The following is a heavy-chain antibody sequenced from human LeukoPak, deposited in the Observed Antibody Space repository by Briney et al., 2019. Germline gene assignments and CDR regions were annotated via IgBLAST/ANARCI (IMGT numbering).Heavy chain of an antibody. Sequence: PGGSLRLSCAASGFTFSSYWMSWVRQAPGKGLEWVANIKQDGSEKYYVDSVKGRFTISRDNAKNSLYLQMNSLRAEDTAVYYCARDWGDYDSWSGYYGYWGQGTLVTVSS. CDR3: ARDWGDYDSWSGYYGY. CDR2: IKQDGSEK. CDR1: GFTFSSYW. V-gene: IGHV3-7*01. J-gene: IGHJ4*02. D-gene: IGHD3-3*01.